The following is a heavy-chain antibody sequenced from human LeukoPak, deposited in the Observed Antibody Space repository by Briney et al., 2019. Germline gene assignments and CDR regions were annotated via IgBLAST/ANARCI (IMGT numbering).Heavy chain of an antibody. D-gene: IGHD3-22*01. Sequence: SETLSLTCTVSGGSINSYYWSWIRQPPGKGLEWIGYIYYSGSTNYNPSLKSRVTISVDTSKNQFSLKLSSVTAADTAVYYCARDKKDYYDSSGYYYFAFDIWGQGTMVNVSS. CDR1: GGSINSYY. CDR2: IYYSGST. J-gene: IGHJ3*02. CDR3: ARDKKDYYDSSGYYYFAFDI. V-gene: IGHV4-59*01.